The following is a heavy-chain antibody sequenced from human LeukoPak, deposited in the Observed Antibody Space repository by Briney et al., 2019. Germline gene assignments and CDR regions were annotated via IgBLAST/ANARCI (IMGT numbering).Heavy chain of an antibody. V-gene: IGHV3-23*01. CDR1: GFNLNNYA. J-gene: IGHJ4*02. Sequence: PGGSLRLSCTASGFNLNNYAMNWVRQAPGKGLEWVAAVTGPGDTTYYADSVKGRFIISRDSFKDTLYLQMNRLGAEDTALYYCEKGAAIDHWGQGTLVIVSS. CDR2: VTGPGDTT. D-gene: IGHD2-21*01. CDR3: EKGAAIDH.